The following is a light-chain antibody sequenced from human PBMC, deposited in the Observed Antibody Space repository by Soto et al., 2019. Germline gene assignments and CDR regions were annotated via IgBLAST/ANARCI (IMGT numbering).Light chain of an antibody. V-gene: IGLV2-14*01. J-gene: IGLJ1*01. CDR3: SSYSAANTLV. CDR2: EVT. Sequence: QSVLTQPASVSGSPGQSITISCTGTSSDVGDYPYVSWYQQHPGKVPKLIIYEVTNRPSGVTSRFSGSKSENTASLTISDLQAEDEADYYCSSYSAANTLVFGSGTKVTVL. CDR1: SSDVGDYPY.